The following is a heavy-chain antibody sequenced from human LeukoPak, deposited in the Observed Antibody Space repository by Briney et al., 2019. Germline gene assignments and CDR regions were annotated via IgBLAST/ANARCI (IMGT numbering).Heavy chain of an antibody. V-gene: IGHV4-59*01. Sequence: SETLSLTCIVSGGSIGNYYWRWIRQPPGKGLEWIGYMYYSGGTNNNPSLKSRVTISVDTSKNQFSLKLSSVTAADTAVYYCARASRLAYCSGGSCSYYYTMDVWGQGTTVTVSS. D-gene: IGHD2-15*01. CDR2: MYYSGGT. CDR1: GGSIGNYY. J-gene: IGHJ6*02. CDR3: ARASRLAYCSGGSCSYYYTMDV.